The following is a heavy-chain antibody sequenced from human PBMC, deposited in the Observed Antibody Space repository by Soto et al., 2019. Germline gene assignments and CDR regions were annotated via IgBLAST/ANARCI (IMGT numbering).Heavy chain of an antibody. J-gene: IGHJ6*02. CDR1: GYTFHSFG. CDR3: ARLSNSGYHTHFYFGMDV. V-gene: IGHV1-18*01. D-gene: IGHD5-12*01. CDR2: ISTYNDNT. Sequence: QAHLEQSGVEVKKPGASVKVTCKASGYTFHSFGISWVRQAPGQGLEWMGWISTYNDNTNYAQKFRGRVTMATDISTSTASMELRSLRPDDTAVYDCARLSNSGYHTHFYFGMDVWGQGSTVIVSS.